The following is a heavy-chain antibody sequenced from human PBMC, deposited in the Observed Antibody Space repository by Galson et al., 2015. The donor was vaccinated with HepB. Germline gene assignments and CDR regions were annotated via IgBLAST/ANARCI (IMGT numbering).Heavy chain of an antibody. D-gene: IGHD2-21*01. CDR1: GVTIPSYS. Sequence: SLRLSCAASGVTIPSYSMNWVREAPGKGLEWLAYISAGSTTIYYAASVKGRFTISRDNAKNFLYLHMNSLRGEDTAVYYCARNPASYDYYNMDVWGQGTTVTVSS. CDR3: ARNPASYDYYNMDV. V-gene: IGHV3-48*01. J-gene: IGHJ6*02. CDR2: ISAGSTTI.